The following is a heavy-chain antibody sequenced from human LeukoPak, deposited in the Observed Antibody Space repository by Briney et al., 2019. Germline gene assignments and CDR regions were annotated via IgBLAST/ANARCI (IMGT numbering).Heavy chain of an antibody. Sequence: GGSLRLSCAASGFTFSSYSMTWVRQAPGKGLEWVSSISSSSSYIYYADSVKGRFTISRDNAKNSLYLQMNSLRAEDTAVYYCARVLRRYYYDSSGYYSIYGMDVWGQGTTVTVSS. J-gene: IGHJ6*02. CDR1: GFTFSSYS. CDR2: ISSSSSYI. D-gene: IGHD3-22*01. CDR3: ARVLRRYYYDSSGYYSIYGMDV. V-gene: IGHV3-21*01.